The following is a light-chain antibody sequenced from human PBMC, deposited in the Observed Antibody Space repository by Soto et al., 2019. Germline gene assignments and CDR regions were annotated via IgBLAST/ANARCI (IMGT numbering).Light chain of an antibody. CDR2: KAS. CDR1: QSISSW. Sequence: DFQMTQSPSTLSASVGDRVTITCRASQSISSWLAWYQQKPGKAPKLLIYKASSLESGVPSRFSGSGSGTEFTLTISSLQPDDFATYYCQQYNSYWSFGQGTKLEIK. CDR3: QQYNSYWS. V-gene: IGKV1-5*03. J-gene: IGKJ2*03.